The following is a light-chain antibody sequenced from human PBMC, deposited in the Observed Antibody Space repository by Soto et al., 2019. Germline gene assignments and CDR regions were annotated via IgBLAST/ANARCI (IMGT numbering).Light chain of an antibody. CDR1: QGLSSY. V-gene: IGKV1-9*01. J-gene: IGKJ3*01. Sequence: IQLTQSPSSLSASVGDRVTITCRASQGLSSYLAWYQQKPGKAPKLLIYAASTLQSGVPSRFSGSGSGTEFTLTISSLQPEDFATYYCQQLNGYPFTFGPGTKVDIK. CDR2: AAS. CDR3: QQLNGYPFT.